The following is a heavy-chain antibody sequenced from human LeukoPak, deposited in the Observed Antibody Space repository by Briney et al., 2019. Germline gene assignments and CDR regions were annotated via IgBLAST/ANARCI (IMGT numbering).Heavy chain of an antibody. V-gene: IGHV3-33*06. Sequence: PGGSLRLSCAASGFTFSSYGMHWVRQAPGKGLEWVAVIWYDGSNKYYADSVKGRFTISRDNSKNTLYLQMNSLRAEDTAVYYCAKTHTSGWAFDYWGQGTLVTVSS. J-gene: IGHJ4*02. CDR3: AKTHTSGWAFDY. CDR2: IWYDGSNK. CDR1: GFTFSSYG. D-gene: IGHD6-19*01.